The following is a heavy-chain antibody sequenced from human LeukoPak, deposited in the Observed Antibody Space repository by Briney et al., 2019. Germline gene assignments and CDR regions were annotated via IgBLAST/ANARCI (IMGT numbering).Heavy chain of an antibody. D-gene: IGHD2-8*01. V-gene: IGHV1-18*01. CDR1: GYTFTSYG. J-gene: IGHJ4*02. CDR2: ISAYNGNT. Sequence: ASVKVSRKASGYTFTSYGISWVRQAPGQGLEWMGWISAYNGNTNYAQKLQGRVTMTTDTSTSTAYMELRSLRSDDTAVYYCAREEYCTNGVCYTLDYWGQGTLVTVSS. CDR3: AREEYCTNGVCYTLDY.